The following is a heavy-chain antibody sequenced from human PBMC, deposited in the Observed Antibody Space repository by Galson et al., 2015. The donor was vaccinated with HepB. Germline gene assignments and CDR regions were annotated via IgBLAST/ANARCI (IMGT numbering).Heavy chain of an antibody. V-gene: IGHV3-30-3*01. CDR2: ISYDGSKK. J-gene: IGHJ4*02. D-gene: IGHD5-12*01. CDR3: AKDRPFSSVAPTLYYFDH. CDR1: GFTFSFYP. Sequence: SLRLSCAASGFTFSFYPMHWVRQAPGKGLEWVAVISYDGSKKYYADSVKGRFTISRDNSKNTLYLQMNSLRTEDTAVYYCAKDRPFSSVAPTLYYFDHWGQGTLVTVSS.